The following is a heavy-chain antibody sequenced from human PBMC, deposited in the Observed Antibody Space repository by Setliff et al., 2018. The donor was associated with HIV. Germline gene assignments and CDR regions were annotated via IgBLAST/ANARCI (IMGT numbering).Heavy chain of an antibody. J-gene: IGHJ4*02. V-gene: IGHV3-66*02. CDR3: ARLRLYNSALDY. CDR1: GFTVSTYY. Sequence: GESLKISCAASGFTVSTYYMSWVRQAPGKGLEWVSTIYSDGSTYHADSVNGRFTLSRDNSENALYLQIDSLRPEDTAVYYCARLRLYNSALDYWGQGTLVTVSS. CDR2: IYSDGST. D-gene: IGHD3-10*01.